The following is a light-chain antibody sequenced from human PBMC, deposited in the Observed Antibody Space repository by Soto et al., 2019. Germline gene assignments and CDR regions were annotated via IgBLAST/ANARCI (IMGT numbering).Light chain of an antibody. V-gene: IGLV2-8*01. CDR2: EVS. Sequence: QSVLTQPPSASGSPGQSVTISCTGTSSDVGGYNYVSWYQQHSGEAPKLMIYEVSKRPSGVPDRFSGSKSGNTASLTVSGLQADDEADYYCSSYAGSNNFVVFGGGTKVTVL. CDR1: SSDVGGYNY. J-gene: IGLJ2*01. CDR3: SSYAGSNNFVV.